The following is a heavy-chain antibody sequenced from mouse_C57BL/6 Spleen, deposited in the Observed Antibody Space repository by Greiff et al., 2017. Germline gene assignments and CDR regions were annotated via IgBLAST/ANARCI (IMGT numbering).Heavy chain of an antibody. CDR3: ARAPLYGSFAY. Sequence: QVQLQQSGAELVRPGTSVKVSCKASGYAFTNYLIEWVKQRPGQGLEWIGVINPGSGGTNYNEKFKGKATLTADKSSSTAYMQLSSLTSEDSAVYFCARAPLYGSFAYWGQGTLVTVS. CDR2: INPGSGGT. V-gene: IGHV1-54*01. J-gene: IGHJ3*01. D-gene: IGHD2-2*01. CDR1: GYAFTNYL.